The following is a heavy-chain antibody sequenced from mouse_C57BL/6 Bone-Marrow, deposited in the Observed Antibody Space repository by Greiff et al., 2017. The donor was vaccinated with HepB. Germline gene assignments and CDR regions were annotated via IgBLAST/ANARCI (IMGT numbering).Heavy chain of an antibody. Sequence: QVQLQQSGPELVKPGASVKISCKASGYAFSSSWMNWVKQRPGKGLEWIGRIYPGDGDTNYNGKFKGKATLTADKSSSTAYMQLSSLTSEDSAVYFCARELGGYFDVWGTGTTVTVSS. CDR3: ARELGGYFDV. J-gene: IGHJ1*03. CDR2: IYPGDGDT. D-gene: IGHD4-1*01. CDR1: GYAFSSSW. V-gene: IGHV1-82*01.